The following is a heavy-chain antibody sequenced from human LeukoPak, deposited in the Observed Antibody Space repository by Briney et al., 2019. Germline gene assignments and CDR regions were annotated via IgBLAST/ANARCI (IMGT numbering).Heavy chain of an antibody. CDR3: ARSRPFDF. V-gene: IGHV1-46*04. CDR2: INPGGIGT. Sequence: ASVKVSCKASGYTFTTHYIHWLRQAPGQGLEWMGMINPGGIGTSYTQKLQGRLTMTRDASTSTVYMELSSLRSEDTAIYYCARSRPFDFWGQGTLVTVSS. CDR1: GYTFTTHY. J-gene: IGHJ4*02.